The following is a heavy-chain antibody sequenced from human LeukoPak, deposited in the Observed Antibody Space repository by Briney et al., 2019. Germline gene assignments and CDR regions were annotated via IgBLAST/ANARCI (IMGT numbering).Heavy chain of an antibody. V-gene: IGHV3-9*01. D-gene: IGHD3-10*01. J-gene: IGHJ4*02. CDR2: ISWNSGSI. CDR1: GFTFDDYA. Sequence: GGSLRLSCAASGFTFDDYAMHWVRHAPGKGLEWVSGISWNSGSIGYADSVKGRFTISRDNAKNSLYLQMNSLRAEDTALYHCAKEIRNYYGSGSPFDYWGQGTLVTVSS. CDR3: AKEIRNYYGSGSPFDY.